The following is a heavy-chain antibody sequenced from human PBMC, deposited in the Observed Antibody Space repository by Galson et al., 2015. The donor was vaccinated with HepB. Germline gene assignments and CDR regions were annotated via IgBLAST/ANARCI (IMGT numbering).Heavy chain of an antibody. CDR2: TYYRSKWYN. V-gene: IGHV6-1*01. CDR1: GDSVSSNSAA. D-gene: IGHD3-22*01. Sequence: CAISGDSVSSNSAAWNWIRQSPSRGLEWLGRTYYRSKWYNDYAVSVKSRITINPDTSKNQFSLQLNSVTPEDTAVYYCARDLYYYDSSGYYYSADAFDIWGQGTMVTVSS. CDR3: ARDLYYYDSSGYYYSADAFDI. J-gene: IGHJ3*02.